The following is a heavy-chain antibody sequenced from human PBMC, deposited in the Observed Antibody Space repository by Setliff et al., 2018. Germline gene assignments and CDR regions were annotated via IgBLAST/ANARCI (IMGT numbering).Heavy chain of an antibody. J-gene: IGHJ4*02. CDR3: ARDVSADSGSYFSLPLPGFLDY. Sequence: ASVKVSCKASGYTFTDYYMHWVRLAPGQGLEWMGWISAYNGNTNYAQKLQGRVTMTTDTSTTTAYMELRSLRSDDTAVYYCARDVSADSGSYFSLPLPGFLDYWGQGTLVTVSS. CDR1: GYTFTDYY. CDR2: ISAYNGNT. V-gene: IGHV1-18*04. D-gene: IGHD1-26*01.